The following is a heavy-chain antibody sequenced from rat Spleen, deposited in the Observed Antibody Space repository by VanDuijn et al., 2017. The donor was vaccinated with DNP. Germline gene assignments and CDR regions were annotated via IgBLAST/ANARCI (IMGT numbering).Heavy chain of an antibody. V-gene: IGHV5-19*01. D-gene: IGHD1-12*02. J-gene: IGHJ1*01. Sequence: EVQLVESGGGLVQSGRSLKLSCAASGFIFSKYGMHWIRQAPTKGLEWVASISPSNSNIYYRDSVKGRFTISRDNAKNTLYLQMDSLRSEDTATYYCARRGIYYYDGLYLTDFWGPGTMVTVSS. CDR3: ARRGIYYYDGLYLTDF. CDR2: ISPSNSNI. CDR1: GFIFSKYG.